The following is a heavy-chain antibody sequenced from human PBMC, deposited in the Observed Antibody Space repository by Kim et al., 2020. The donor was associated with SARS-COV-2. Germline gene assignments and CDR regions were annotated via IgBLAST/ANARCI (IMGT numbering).Heavy chain of an antibody. D-gene: IGHD3-10*01. V-gene: IGHV1-58*01. CDR1: GFTFTSSA. CDR2: IVVGSGNT. Sequence: SVKVSCKASGFTFTSSAVQWVRQARGQRLEWIGWIVVGSGNTNYAQKFQERVTITRDMSTSTAYMELSSLRSEDTAVYYCAAVPTMVRGVETRYGMDVWGQGTTVTVSS. J-gene: IGHJ6*02. CDR3: AAVPTMVRGVETRYGMDV.